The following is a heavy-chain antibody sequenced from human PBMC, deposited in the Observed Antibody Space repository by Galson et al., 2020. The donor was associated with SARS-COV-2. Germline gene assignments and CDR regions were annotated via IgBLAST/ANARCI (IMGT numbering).Heavy chain of an antibody. D-gene: IGHD3-16*01. V-gene: IGHV3-30-3*01. CDR3: AREFGRGMDV. CDR2: ISYDGSNK. J-gene: IGHJ6*02. Sequence: TGGSLRLSCAAPGFTFSSYAMHWVRQAPGKGLEWVAVISYDGSNKYYADSVKGRFTISRDNSQNPLYRQMNSLRAEDTAVYYCAREFGRGMDVWGQGTTVTVSS. CDR1: GFTFSSYA.